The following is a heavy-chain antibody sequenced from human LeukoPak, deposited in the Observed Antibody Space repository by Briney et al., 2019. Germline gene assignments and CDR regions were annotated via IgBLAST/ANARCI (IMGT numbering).Heavy chain of an antibody. CDR1: GGTFSSYA. Sequence: SVKVSCKASGGTFSSYAISWVRQAPGQGLEWMGRIIPILGIANYAQKFQGRVTITADKSTSTAYMELSSLRSEDTAVYYCASSDRDGYEPDDAFDIWGQGTMVTVSS. CDR3: ASSDRDGYEPDDAFDI. V-gene: IGHV1-69*04. CDR2: IIPILGIA. D-gene: IGHD5-24*01. J-gene: IGHJ3*02.